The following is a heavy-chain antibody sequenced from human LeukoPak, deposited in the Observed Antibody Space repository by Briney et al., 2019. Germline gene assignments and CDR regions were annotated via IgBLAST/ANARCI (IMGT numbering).Heavy chain of an antibody. J-gene: IGHJ4*02. CDR1: GFTFSNAW. CDR3: ISGGGTGYY. D-gene: IGHD1-1*01. CDR2: TKSKTDDETP. V-gene: IGHV3-15*01. Sequence: PGGTLRLSCAVSGFTFSNAWMNWMGWVRQAPGKGLEWVCLTKSKTDDETPDYAGLVKGRFTISRDDSKNTVYLEMNSLETEDTAVYYCISGGGTGYYWGQGTLVSVSS.